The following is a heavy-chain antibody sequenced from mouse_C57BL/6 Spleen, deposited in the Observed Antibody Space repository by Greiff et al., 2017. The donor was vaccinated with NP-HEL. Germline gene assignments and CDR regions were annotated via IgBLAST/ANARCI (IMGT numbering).Heavy chain of an antibody. J-gene: IGHJ2*01. CDR2: IYPSDSET. D-gene: IGHD4-1*01. CDR1: GYTFTSYW. Sequence: VQLQQPGAELVRPGSSVKLSCKASGYTFTSYWMDWVKQRPGQGLEWIGNIYPSDSETHYNQKFKDKATLTVDKSSSTAYMQLSSLTSEDSAVYYCARSLEDFDYWGQGTTLTVSS. V-gene: IGHV1-61*01. CDR3: ARSLEDFDY.